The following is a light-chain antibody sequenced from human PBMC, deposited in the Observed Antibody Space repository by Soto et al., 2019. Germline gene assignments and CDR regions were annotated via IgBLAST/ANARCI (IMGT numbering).Light chain of an antibody. V-gene: IGKV3-15*01. CDR2: GAS. CDR1: QSVSSD. Sequence: EIVMTQSPDTLSVSPGERVTLSCRASQSVSSDLAWYQQKPGQAPRLLIYGASTRATDIAARFSGSGSGTEFTLTISSLQPDDFASYYCQQYNSFAPYSFGQGTKLEI. CDR3: QQYNSFAPYS. J-gene: IGKJ2*03.